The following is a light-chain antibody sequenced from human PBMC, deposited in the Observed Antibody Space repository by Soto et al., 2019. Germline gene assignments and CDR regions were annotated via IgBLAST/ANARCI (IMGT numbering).Light chain of an antibody. J-gene: IGLJ2*01. CDR2: EVS. V-gene: IGLV2-8*01. Sequence: QSVLTQPPSASGSPGQSVTISCTGTSSDVGACNYVSWFQQHPGKAPKLMIYEVSKRPSGVPDRFSCSKSGSTASLTVSGLHDEDDADYYCSSCAGRNHLVFGGGTKLTVL. CDR3: SSCAGRNHLV. CDR1: SSDVGACNY.